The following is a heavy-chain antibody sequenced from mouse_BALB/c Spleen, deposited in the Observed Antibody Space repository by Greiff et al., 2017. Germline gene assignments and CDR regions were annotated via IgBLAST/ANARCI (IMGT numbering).Heavy chain of an antibody. CDR2: ISYSGST. CDR1: GYSITSDYA. D-gene: IGHD1-1*01. CDR3: ACYYYGSSYPFAY. V-gene: IGHV3-2*02. J-gene: IGHJ3*01. Sequence: EVKLMESGPGLVKPSQSLSLTCTVTGYSITSDYAWNWIRQFPGNKLECMGYISYSGSTSYNPSLKSRISITRDTSKNQFFLQLNSVTTEDTATYYCACYYYGSSYPFAYWGQGTLVTVSA.